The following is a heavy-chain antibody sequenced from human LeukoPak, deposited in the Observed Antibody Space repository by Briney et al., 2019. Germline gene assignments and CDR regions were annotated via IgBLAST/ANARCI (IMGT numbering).Heavy chain of an antibody. J-gene: IGHJ6*03. D-gene: IGHD3-22*01. CDR3: ARDLNYYDSSGYSYYYYYMDV. Sequence: SETLSLTCTVSGGSISSYYWSWIRQPAGKGLEWIGRIYTSGSTNYSPSLKSRVTMSVDTSKNQFSLKLSSVTAADTAVYYCARDLNYYDSSGYSYYYYYMDVWGKGTTVTVSS. CDR2: IYTSGST. CDR1: GGSISSYY. V-gene: IGHV4-4*07.